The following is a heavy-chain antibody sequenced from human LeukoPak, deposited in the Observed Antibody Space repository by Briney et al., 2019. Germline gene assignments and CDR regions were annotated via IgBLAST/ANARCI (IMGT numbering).Heavy chain of an antibody. CDR2: ISPSTGGT. CDR3: ARGYSSNRRDFFDS. Sequence: ASVKVSCKASGYTFSSYYMHWLRQAPGQGLEWMGIISPSTGGTTFAQKFQGSVTMTRDTSTSTVYMELSSLRSEDTALYYCARGYSSNRRDFFDSWGQGTLVTVSS. V-gene: IGHV1-46*01. J-gene: IGHJ4*02. CDR1: GYTFSSYY. D-gene: IGHD6-13*01.